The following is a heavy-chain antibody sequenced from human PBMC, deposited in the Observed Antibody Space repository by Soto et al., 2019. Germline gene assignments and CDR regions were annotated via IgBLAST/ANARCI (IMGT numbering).Heavy chain of an antibody. D-gene: IGHD2-2*01. CDR3: ARGVVVVPAATYYFDY. CDR2: IIPIFGTA. Sequence: SVKVSCKASGGTFSSYAISWVRQAPGQGLEWMGGIIPIFGTANYAQKFQGRVTITADESTSTAYMELSSLRSEDTAVYYCARGVVVVPAATYYFDYWGQGTLVTVSS. J-gene: IGHJ4*02. V-gene: IGHV1-69*13. CDR1: GGTFSSYA.